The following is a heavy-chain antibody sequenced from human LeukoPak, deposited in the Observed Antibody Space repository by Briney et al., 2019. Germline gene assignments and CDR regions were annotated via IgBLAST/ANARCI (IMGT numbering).Heavy chain of an antibody. V-gene: IGHV3-48*03. D-gene: IGHD3-22*01. CDR3: ARGPTYYYDSSGYPPDY. CDR1: GFTFSSYE. J-gene: IGHJ4*02. CDR2: VSSSGSTI. Sequence: GGSLRLSCAAPGFTFSSYEMNWVRQAPGKGLEWVSYVSSSGSTIYYADSVKGRFTISRDNAKNSLYLQMNSLRAEDTAVYYCARGPTYYYDSSGYPPDYWGQGTLVTVSS.